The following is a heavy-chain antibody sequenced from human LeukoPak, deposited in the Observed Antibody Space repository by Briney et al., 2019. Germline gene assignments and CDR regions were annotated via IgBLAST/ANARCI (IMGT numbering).Heavy chain of an antibody. CDR3: ARGGYSSSAWFDP. D-gene: IGHD6-19*01. CDR1: GYTFTGYY. CDR2: INPKSGGT. J-gene: IGHJ5*02. V-gene: IGHV1-2*02. Sequence: ASVKVSCKASGYTFTGYYMHWVRQAPGQGREWMGWINPKSGGTNYAQKFQGRVTMTRDTSISTAYMELSRLRSDDTAVYYCARGGYSSSAWFDPWGQGTLVTVSS.